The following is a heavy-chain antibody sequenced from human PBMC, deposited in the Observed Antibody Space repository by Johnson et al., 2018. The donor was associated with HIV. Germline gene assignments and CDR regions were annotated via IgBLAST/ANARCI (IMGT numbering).Heavy chain of an antibody. J-gene: IGHJ3*02. D-gene: IGHD6-19*01. CDR3: ARDVNPQWPVSGAAFDI. CDR1: GFTLRNYA. Sequence: AQLVESGGGLIQPGGSLRLSCAASGFTLRNYAMDWVRQAPGKGLEYVSGISSNGGSTYCAISVQGRFTISRDNSKNTLYLQMNSLRAEDTAVYYCARDVNPQWPVSGAAFDIWGQGTMVTVSS. V-gene: IGHV3-64*01. CDR2: ISSNGGST.